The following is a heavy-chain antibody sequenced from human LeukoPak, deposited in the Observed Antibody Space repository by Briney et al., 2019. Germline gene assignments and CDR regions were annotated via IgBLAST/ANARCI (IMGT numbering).Heavy chain of an antibody. Sequence: GGSLRLSCAASGFTFSSYSMNWVRQAPGKGLEWVSYISSSSSTIYYADSVKGRFTISRDNAKNSLYLQMNSLRDEDTAVYYCARAPGYDFWSGYYYLDYWSQGTLVTVSS. CDR3: ARAPGYDFWSGYYYLDY. CDR1: GFTFSSYS. CDR2: ISSSSSTI. J-gene: IGHJ4*02. D-gene: IGHD3-3*01. V-gene: IGHV3-48*02.